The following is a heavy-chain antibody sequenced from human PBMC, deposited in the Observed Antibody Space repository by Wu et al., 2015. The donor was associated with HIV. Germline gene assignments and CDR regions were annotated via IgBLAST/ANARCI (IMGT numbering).Heavy chain of an antibody. Sequence: QVQLVQSGAEVKKPGASVKVSCKASGYTFTGYYMHWVRQAPGQGLEWMGWINPNSGGTNYAQKFQGRVTMTRDTSISTAYMELSRLRSDDTAVYYCAEGGEWELPAAYYYYYYMDVVGQRDHGHRLL. CDR1: GYTFTGYY. V-gene: IGHV1-2*02. J-gene: IGHJ6*03. D-gene: IGHD1-26*01. CDR3: AEGGEWELPAAYYYYYYMDV. CDR2: INPNSGGT.